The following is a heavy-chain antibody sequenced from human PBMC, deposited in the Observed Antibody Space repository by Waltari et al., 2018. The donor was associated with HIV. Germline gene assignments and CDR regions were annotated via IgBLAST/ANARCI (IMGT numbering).Heavy chain of an antibody. CDR1: GFTFSSYS. V-gene: IGHV3-21*01. D-gene: IGHD4-17*01. Sequence: EVQLVESGGGLVKPGGSLRLSCAASGFTFSSYSMNWVRQAPGKGLEWVSSISSSSSYIYYADSVKGRFTISRDNAKNSLYLQMNSLRAEDTAVYYCARDYRPTVTTRGSFHYWGQGTLVTVSS. CDR3: ARDYRPTVTTRGSFHY. J-gene: IGHJ4*02. CDR2: ISSSSSYI.